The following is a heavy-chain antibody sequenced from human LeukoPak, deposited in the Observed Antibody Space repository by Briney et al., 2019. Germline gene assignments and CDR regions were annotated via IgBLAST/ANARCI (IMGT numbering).Heavy chain of an antibody. Sequence: SETLSLTCTLSVGSISDYYWSWIRQPAGKGLEWIGRIYPSGSTHYSPSLKSRVTISVDKSKNQFSLKLSSVTAADTAVYYCARDLNGVSSSSYWGQGTLVTVSS. CDR1: VGSISDYY. V-gene: IGHV4-4*07. J-gene: IGHJ4*02. CDR2: IYPSGST. D-gene: IGHD6-6*01. CDR3: ARDLNGVSSSSY.